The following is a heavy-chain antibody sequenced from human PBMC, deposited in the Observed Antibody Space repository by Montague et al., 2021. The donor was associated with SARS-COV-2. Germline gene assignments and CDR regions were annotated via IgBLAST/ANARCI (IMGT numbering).Heavy chain of an antibody. CDR3: GRLGYSTSTVDS. CDR2: IEYSGST. CDR1: GDSLSFYF. V-gene: IGHV4-59*08. D-gene: IGHD6-6*01. Sequence: SETLSLTCTVSGDSLSFYFWTWIRQPPGRGLEWIGYIEYSGSTNYNPSLKSQLTMSLDMSSNQFSLELRSVTAADTAVYYCGRLGYSTSTVDSWGQGTTVTVSS. J-gene: IGHJ6*02.